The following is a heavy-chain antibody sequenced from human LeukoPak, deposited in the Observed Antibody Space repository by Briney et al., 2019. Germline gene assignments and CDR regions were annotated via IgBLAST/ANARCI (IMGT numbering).Heavy chain of an antibody. Sequence: PSGTLSLTCVVSGYSISSGYYWGWIRQPPGKGLEWIGSIYHSGSTYYNPSLKSRVTISVDTSKNQFSLKLSSVTAADTAVYYCARVLAVAGVDYWGQGTLVTVSS. CDR3: ARVLAVAGVDY. D-gene: IGHD6-19*01. CDR1: GYSISSGYY. V-gene: IGHV4-38-2*01. CDR2: IYHSGST. J-gene: IGHJ4*02.